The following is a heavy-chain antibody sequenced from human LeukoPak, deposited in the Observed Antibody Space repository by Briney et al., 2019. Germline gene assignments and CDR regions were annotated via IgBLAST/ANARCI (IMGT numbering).Heavy chain of an antibody. V-gene: IGHV1-46*01. Sequence: ASVKVSCKASGYTFTSYYMHWVRQAPGQGLEWMGIINPSGGSTSYAQKFQGRVTMTRDMSTSTAYMDLRSLTSDDTAVYYCARDQGRNWLDPWGQGTLVTVSS. J-gene: IGHJ5*02. CDR2: INPSGGST. CDR1: GYTFTSYY. CDR3: ARDQGRNWLDP.